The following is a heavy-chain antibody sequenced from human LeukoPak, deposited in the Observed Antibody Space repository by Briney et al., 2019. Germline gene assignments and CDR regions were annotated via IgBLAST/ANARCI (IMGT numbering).Heavy chain of an antibody. CDR1: GFAFWNYW. J-gene: IGHJ4*02. D-gene: IGHD6-13*01. CDR3: ATVSAAGTGFSDH. CDR2: IKYDGSQE. V-gene: IGHV3-7*05. Sequence: GGSLRLSCAASGFAFWNYWMIRVRQAPGKGLEWVANIKYDGSQENYVDSVKGRFTISRDNAKSSLYLQMNSLTAEDTAVYFCATVSAAGTGFSDHWGQGTLVIVSS.